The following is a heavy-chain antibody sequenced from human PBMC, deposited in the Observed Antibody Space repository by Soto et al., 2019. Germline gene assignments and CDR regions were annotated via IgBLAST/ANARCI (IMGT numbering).Heavy chain of an antibody. CDR2: IYYSGST. Sequence: SETLSLTCTVSGGSISSGGYYWSWIRQHPGKGLEWIGYIYYSGSTYYNPSLKSRVTISVDTSKNQFSLKLSSVTAADTAVYYCARVLYGVVVNYYFDYWGQGTLVTVSS. V-gene: IGHV4-31*03. CDR1: GGSISSGGYY. D-gene: IGHD3-22*01. J-gene: IGHJ4*02. CDR3: ARVLYGVVVNYYFDY.